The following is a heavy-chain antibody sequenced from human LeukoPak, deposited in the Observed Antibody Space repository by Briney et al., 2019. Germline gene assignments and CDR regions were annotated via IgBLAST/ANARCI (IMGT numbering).Heavy chain of an antibody. V-gene: IGHV3-9*01. Sequence: PGRSLRLSCAASGFTFDDYAMHWVRQAPGKGLEWVSGISWNSGSIGYADSVKGRFTISRDNAKNSLYLQMNSLRAEDTALYYCAKDYYDSSGYYYDYWGQGTLVTVSS. D-gene: IGHD3-22*01. CDR2: ISWNSGSI. CDR3: AKDYYDSSGYYYDY. J-gene: IGHJ4*02. CDR1: GFTFDDYA.